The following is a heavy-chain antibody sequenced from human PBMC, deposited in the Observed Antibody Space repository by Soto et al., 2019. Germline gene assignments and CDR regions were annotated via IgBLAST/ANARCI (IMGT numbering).Heavy chain of an antibody. V-gene: IGHV1-2*02. D-gene: IGHD6-13*01. Sequence: GASVKVSCKASGYTFTGYYMHWVRQAPGQGLEWMGWINPNNGDTNYAQKLQGRVTMTTDTSISTAYMELRRLRSDDTAVYYCAREAAAEPLKGYWFDPWGQGTLVTVSS. CDR2: INPNNGDT. CDR1: GYTFTGYY. J-gene: IGHJ5*02. CDR3: AREAAAEPLKGYWFDP.